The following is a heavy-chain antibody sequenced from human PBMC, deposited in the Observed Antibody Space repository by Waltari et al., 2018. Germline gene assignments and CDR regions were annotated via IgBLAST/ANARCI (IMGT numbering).Heavy chain of an antibody. Sequence: QVQMQESGPGPVRPSETLSLTCAVSGGSITTITYFWGWIRQPPGKGLEWIGSFSYNGNIYYNPSLKSRVTISGDTSKNQISLLLSSVTAADTAVYYCARGLGAIYWGHGTPVTVSS. V-gene: IGHV4-39*07. CDR1: GGSITTITYF. CDR2: FSYNGNI. D-gene: IGHD3-16*01. J-gene: IGHJ4*01. CDR3: ARGLGAIY.